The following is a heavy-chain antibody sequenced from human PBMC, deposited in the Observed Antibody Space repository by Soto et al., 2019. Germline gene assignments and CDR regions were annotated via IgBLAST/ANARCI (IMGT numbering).Heavy chain of an antibody. J-gene: IGHJ4*02. V-gene: IGHV3-30*18. CDR2: VSHDGRNT. CDR3: AKGGRKWLVTSDFNY. D-gene: IGHD6-19*01. Sequence: VQLVESGGGVVQPGRSLRLSCAASGFTFSDYAMHWVRQAPGKGLEWVAVVSHDGRNTHYADSVKGRFTISRDSSKNTVSLEMTGLRAEDTAVSSCAKGGRKWLVTSDFNYWGQGALVTVSS. CDR1: GFTFSDYA.